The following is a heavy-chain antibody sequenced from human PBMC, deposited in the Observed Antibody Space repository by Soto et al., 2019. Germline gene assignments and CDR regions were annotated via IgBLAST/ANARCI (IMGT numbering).Heavy chain of an antibody. Sequence: LRLSCAASGFTFSDYYMSWIRQAPGKGLEWVSYISSSSSYTNYADSVKGRFTISRDNAKNSLYLQMNSLRAEDTAVYYCARVRRYYYDSSGYQYYFDYWGQGTLVTVPS. J-gene: IGHJ4*02. D-gene: IGHD3-22*01. CDR3: ARVRRYYYDSSGYQYYFDY. CDR2: ISSSSSYT. CDR1: GFTFSDYY. V-gene: IGHV3-11*06.